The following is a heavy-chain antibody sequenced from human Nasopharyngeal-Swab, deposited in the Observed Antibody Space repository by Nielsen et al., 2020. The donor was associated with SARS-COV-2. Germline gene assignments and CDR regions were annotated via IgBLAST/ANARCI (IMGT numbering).Heavy chain of an antibody. J-gene: IGHJ6*02. CDR3: AREEMATITYYYYYGMDV. Sequence: GESLKISCAASGFTFSSSGMDWVRQAPGKGLEWMAVISYDGSNKYYADSVKGRFTISRDNSKNTLYLQMNSLRAEDTAVYYCAREEMATITYYYYYGMDVWGQGTTVTVSS. D-gene: IGHD5-24*01. CDR1: GFTFSSSG. V-gene: IGHV3-30-3*01. CDR2: ISYDGSNK.